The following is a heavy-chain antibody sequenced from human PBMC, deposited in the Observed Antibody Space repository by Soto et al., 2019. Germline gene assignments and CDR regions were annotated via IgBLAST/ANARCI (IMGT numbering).Heavy chain of an antibody. V-gene: IGHV3-7*01. Sequence: GGSLRLSCSASGFTFSNYWMNWVRQAPGKGLEWVANIKPEGGEEYYVDSVKGRFTISRDNAKNSLYLQMNNLRDDDTALYYCAKDPDKWNGNYYYYGMDVWGQGTTVTVSS. CDR3: AKDPDKWNGNYYYYGMDV. CDR2: IKPEGGEE. D-gene: IGHD1-1*01. CDR1: GFTFSNYW. J-gene: IGHJ6*02.